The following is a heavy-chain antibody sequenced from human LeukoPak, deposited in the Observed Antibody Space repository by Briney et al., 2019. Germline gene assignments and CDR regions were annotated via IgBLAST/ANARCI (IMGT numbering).Heavy chain of an antibody. CDR1: GYTLTELS. Sequence: ASVKVSCKVSGYTLTELSMHWVRQAPGQGLEWMGWMNPNSGNTGYAQKFQGRVTMTRNASISTAYMELSSLRSEDTAVYYCARGYYYYYYMDVWGKGTTVTVSS. J-gene: IGHJ6*03. CDR2: MNPNSGNT. V-gene: IGHV1-8*01. CDR3: ARGYYYYYYMDV.